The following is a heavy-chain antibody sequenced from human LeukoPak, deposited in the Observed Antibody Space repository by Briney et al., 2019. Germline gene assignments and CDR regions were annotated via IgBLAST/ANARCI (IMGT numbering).Heavy chain of an antibody. CDR3: ARDLSTGYYYYYYGMDV. J-gene: IGHJ6*02. V-gene: IGHV3-7*01. D-gene: IGHD4-11*01. CDR1: GFTFSSHW. Sequence: GGSLRLSCAASGFTFSSHWMSWVRQAPGKGLEWVANIKQDGSEKYYVDSVKGRFTISRDNAKNSLYLQMNSLRAEDTAVYYCARDLSTGYYYYYYGMDVWGQGTTVTVSS. CDR2: IKQDGSEK.